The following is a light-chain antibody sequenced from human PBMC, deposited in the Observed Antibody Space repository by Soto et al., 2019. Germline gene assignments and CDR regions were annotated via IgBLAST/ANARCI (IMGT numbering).Light chain of an antibody. Sequence: VLTQSPGTLSLSPGERATLSCRASQSVSSSCVGWYQQKPGQAPRLLIYSASSRATGIPDRFSGSESGTDFTLTISSLEPEDFAVYYCHQRSNWPLTFGGGTKVDIK. V-gene: IGKV3D-20*02. CDR3: HQRSNWPLT. J-gene: IGKJ4*01. CDR1: QSVSSSC. CDR2: SAS.